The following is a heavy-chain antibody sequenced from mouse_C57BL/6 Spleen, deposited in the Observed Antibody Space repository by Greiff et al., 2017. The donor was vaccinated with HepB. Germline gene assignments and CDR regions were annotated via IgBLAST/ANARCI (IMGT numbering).Heavy chain of an antibody. D-gene: IGHD1-1*01. CDR2: INPNYGTT. J-gene: IGHJ3*01. CDR3: ARSEYYGSSLAWFAY. Sequence: EVKLQQSGPELVKPGASVKISCKASGYSFTDYNMNWVKQSNGKSLEWIGVINPNYGTTSYNQKFKGKATLTVDQSSSTAYMQLNSLTSEDSAVYYCARSEYYGSSLAWFAYWGQGTLVTVSA. V-gene: IGHV1-39*01. CDR1: GYSFTDYN.